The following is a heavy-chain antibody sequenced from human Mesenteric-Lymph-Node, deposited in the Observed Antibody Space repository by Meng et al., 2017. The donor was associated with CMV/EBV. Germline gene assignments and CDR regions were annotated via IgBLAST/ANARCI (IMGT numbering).Heavy chain of an antibody. Sequence: SVKVSCKASGGTFSSYAISWVRQAPGQGLEWMGGIIPILGIANYAQKFQGRVTITADKSTSTVYMELSSLRYEDAAVYYCARLDSSGPWGQGTLVTVSS. CDR1: GGTFSSYA. V-gene: IGHV1-69*04. CDR3: ARLDSSGP. D-gene: IGHD3-22*01. J-gene: IGHJ5*02. CDR2: IIPILGIA.